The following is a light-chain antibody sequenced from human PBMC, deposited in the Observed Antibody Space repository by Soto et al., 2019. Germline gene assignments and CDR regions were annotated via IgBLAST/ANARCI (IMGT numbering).Light chain of an antibody. CDR1: QGVSRGY. Sequence: EIVLTQSPDTLSLSPGERATLSCRAGQGVSRGYLAWYQQKAGQAPRLLIYGVSSRATGVSHRFSGSGSGTDFTLNIRGLEPEDVAMYYSQHYGDSSPLTFRQGTRRELK. J-gene: IGKJ5*01. CDR2: GVS. CDR3: QHYGDSSPLT. V-gene: IGKV3-20*01.